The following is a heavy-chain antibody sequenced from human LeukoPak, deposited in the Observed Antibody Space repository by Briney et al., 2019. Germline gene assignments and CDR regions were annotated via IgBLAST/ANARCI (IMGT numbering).Heavy chain of an antibody. Sequence: ASETLSLTCTVSGGSISSYYWSWIQQPPGKGLEWIGYIHYSGSTNHNPSLKSRVTISVDTSKNHFSLKLSSVTAADTAVYYCARGDSNYAFDIWGQGTMVTVSS. D-gene: IGHD4-11*01. J-gene: IGHJ3*02. CDR1: GGSISSYY. CDR3: ARGDSNYAFDI. V-gene: IGHV4-59*01. CDR2: IHYSGST.